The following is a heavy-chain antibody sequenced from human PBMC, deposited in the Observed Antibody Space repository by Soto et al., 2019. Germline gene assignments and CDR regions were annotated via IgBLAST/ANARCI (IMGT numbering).Heavy chain of an antibody. CDR3: AHRNYYESRCYYYYFDY. D-gene: IGHD3-22*01. Sequence: GGSLILSCAASGFTFSSYVMSWVRQAPGKGLEWVSGISGSGGSTYYADSVKGRFTISRDNSKNTLYLQMNSLRAEDTAVYYCAHRNYYESRCYYYYFDYWGQGTLVTVSS. CDR2: ISGSGGST. J-gene: IGHJ4*02. CDR1: GFTFSSYV. V-gene: IGHV3-23*01.